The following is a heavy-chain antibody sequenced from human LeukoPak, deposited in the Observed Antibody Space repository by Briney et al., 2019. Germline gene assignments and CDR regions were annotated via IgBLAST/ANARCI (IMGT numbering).Heavy chain of an antibody. V-gene: IGHV3-9*01. CDR1: GFTFDDYA. Sequence: GGSLRLSCAVSGFTFDDYAMHWVRQVPGKGLEWVSGINWNSDSIGYADSVKGRFTTSRDNAKNSLYLQMNSLRAEDTAFYYCAINGGGDSGYGNFDYWGQGTLVTVSS. CDR2: INWNSDSI. J-gene: IGHJ4*02. CDR3: AINGGGDSGYGNFDY. D-gene: IGHD5-12*01.